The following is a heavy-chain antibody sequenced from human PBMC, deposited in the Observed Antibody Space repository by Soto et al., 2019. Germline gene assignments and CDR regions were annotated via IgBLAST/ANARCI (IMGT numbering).Heavy chain of an antibody. CDR2: IYYSGST. D-gene: IGHD6-13*01. Sequence: SETLSLTCTVSGGSISSYYWSWIRQPPGKGLEWIGYIYYSGSTNYNPSLKSRVTISVDTSKNQFSLKLSSVTAADTAVYYCARVIGAGIAAAGINYYYGMDVWGQGTTVTVSS. CDR1: GGSISSYY. V-gene: IGHV4-59*08. J-gene: IGHJ6*02. CDR3: ARVIGAGIAAAGINYYYGMDV.